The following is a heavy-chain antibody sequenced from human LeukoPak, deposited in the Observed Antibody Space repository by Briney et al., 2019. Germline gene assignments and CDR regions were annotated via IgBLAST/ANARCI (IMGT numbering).Heavy chain of an antibody. Sequence: SVKVSCKASGGTCSSYAISWVRQAPGQGLEWMGGIIPIFGTANYAQKFQGRVTITADESTSTAYMELSSLRSEDTAVYYCARRLRWANWFDPWGQGTLVTVSS. CDR3: ARRLRWANWFDP. D-gene: IGHD4-23*01. CDR2: IIPIFGTA. CDR1: GGTCSSYA. V-gene: IGHV1-69*13. J-gene: IGHJ5*02.